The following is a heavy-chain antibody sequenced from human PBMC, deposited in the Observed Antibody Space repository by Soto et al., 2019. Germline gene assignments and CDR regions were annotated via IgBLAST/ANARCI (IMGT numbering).Heavy chain of an antibody. D-gene: IGHD3-3*01. CDR3: ARSPTPSITIFGVVIPISPFFDY. CDR2: INHSGST. CDR1: GGSFSCYY. Sequence: SETLSLTCAVYGGSFSCYYWSWIRQPPGKGLEWIGEINHSGSTNYNPSLKSRVTISVDTSKNQFSLKLSSVTAADTAVYYCARSPTPSITIFGVVIPISPFFDYWGQGTLVTVSS. V-gene: IGHV4-34*01. J-gene: IGHJ4*02.